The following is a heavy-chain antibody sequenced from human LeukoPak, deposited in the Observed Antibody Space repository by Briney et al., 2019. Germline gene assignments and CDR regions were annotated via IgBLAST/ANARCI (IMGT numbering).Heavy chain of an antibody. CDR2: INAGNSHT. J-gene: IGHJ4*02. CDR3: ARGIWSARTVDYYLGY. CDR1: GYNFNNYA. V-gene: IGHV1-3*01. D-gene: IGHD2-21*01. Sequence: GAPVKVSCKASGYNFNNYAIHWVRQAPGQRFEWMGWINAGNSHTKYSQNFQGRITITRDSSASTVYMELSSLTSEDTAVYYCARGIWSARTVDYYLGYWGQGTLVAVSS.